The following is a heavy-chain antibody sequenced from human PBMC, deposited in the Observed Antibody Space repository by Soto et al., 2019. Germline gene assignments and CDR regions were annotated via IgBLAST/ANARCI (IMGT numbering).Heavy chain of an antibody. Sequence: SVKVSCQASGGTFSSYAISWVRQAPGQGLEWMGGIIPIFGTANYAQKFQGRVTITADKSTSTAYMELSSLRSEDTAVYYCASGYSSSSGYYYYYGMDVWGQGTTVTVSS. CDR3: ASGYSSSSGYYYYYGMDV. J-gene: IGHJ6*02. CDR1: GGTFSSYA. V-gene: IGHV1-69*06. CDR2: IIPIFGTA. D-gene: IGHD6-6*01.